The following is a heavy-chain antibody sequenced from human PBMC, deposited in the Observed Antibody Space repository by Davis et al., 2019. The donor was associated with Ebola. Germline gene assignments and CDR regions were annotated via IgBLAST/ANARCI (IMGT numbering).Heavy chain of an antibody. CDR2: IKQDGSEK. CDR1: GFTFSSYA. V-gene: IGHV3-7*01. CDR3: ACYVLG. D-gene: IGHD2-8*01. Sequence: GESLKISCAASGFTFSSYAMNWVRQAPGKGLEWVAIIKQDGSEKYYVDSVKGRFTISRDDAKNTLYLQMNSLRVEDTAVYYCACYVLGWGQGTLVTVSS. J-gene: IGHJ4*02.